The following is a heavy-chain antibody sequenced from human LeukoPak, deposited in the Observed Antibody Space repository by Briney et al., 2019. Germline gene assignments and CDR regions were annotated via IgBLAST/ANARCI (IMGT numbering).Heavy chain of an antibody. CDR1: GGSISSYY. CDR2: INHSGST. V-gene: IGHV4-59*01. D-gene: IGHD3-10*01. CDR3: VRDRELTY. J-gene: IGHJ4*02. Sequence: SETLSLTCTVSGGSISSYYWSWIRQPPGKGLEWIGEINHSGSTNYNPSLKSRVTISVDTSKNQFSLRLSSVTAADTAVYFCVRDRELTYWGQGTLVTVSS.